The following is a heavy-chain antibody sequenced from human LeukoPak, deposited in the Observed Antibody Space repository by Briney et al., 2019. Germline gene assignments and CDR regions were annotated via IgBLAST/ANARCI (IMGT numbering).Heavy chain of an antibody. D-gene: IGHD5-18*01. CDR1: GFTFSSYW. J-gene: IGHJ4*02. CDR2: INSDGSST. V-gene: IGHV3-74*01. CDR3: ARRYSYGYTDY. Sequence: GGSLRLSCAASGFTFSSYWMHWVRQAPGKGLVWVSRINSDGSSTSYADSVKSRFTISRDNAKNTLYLQMNSLRAEDTAVYYCARRYSYGYTDYWGQGTLVTVSS.